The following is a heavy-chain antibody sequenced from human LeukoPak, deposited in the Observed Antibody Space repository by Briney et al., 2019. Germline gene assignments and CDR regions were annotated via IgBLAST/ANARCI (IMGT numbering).Heavy chain of an antibody. V-gene: IGHV1-18*01. D-gene: IGHD1-26*01. Sequence: ASVKVSCKASGYTFTSYGISWVRQAPGQGLEWMGWISAYNGNTNYAQKLQGRVTMTTDTSTSTAYMELRSLRSDDTAVYYCARVWVGATPHYYYYYYMDVWGKGTTVTVSS. CDR3: ARVWVGATPHYYYYYYMDV. J-gene: IGHJ6*03. CDR2: ISAYNGNT. CDR1: GYTFTSYG.